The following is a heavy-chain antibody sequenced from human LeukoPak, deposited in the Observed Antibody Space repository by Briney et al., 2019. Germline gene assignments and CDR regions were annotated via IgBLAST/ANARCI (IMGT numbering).Heavy chain of an antibody. CDR3: AKGKVSAIVGATRLDY. CDR1: VYTFSNYA. D-gene: IGHD1-26*01. CDR2: ISGSTGST. J-gene: IGHJ4*02. Sequence: GGSLTLSCTASVYTFSNYAMNWAREAPEKGVEGVSLISGSTGSTYYADSVKGRFSISRDNSENTVYLQMNCQRVEYTAVYYCAKGKVSAIVGATRLDYWGQGTLVTDSS. V-gene: IGHV3-23*01.